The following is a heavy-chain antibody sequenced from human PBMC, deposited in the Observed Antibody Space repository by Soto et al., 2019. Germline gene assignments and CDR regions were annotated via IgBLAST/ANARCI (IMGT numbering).Heavy chain of an antibody. CDR3: AKDGRWELLLWFYAFDI. CDR2: ISGSGGST. Sequence: GESLKISCAASGFTFSSYAMSWVRQAPGKGLEWVSAISGSGGSTYYADSVKGRFTISRDNSKNTLYLQMNSLRAEDTAVYYCAKDGRWELLLWFYAFDIWGQGTMVTVSS. D-gene: IGHD1-26*01. J-gene: IGHJ3*02. CDR1: GFTFSSYA. V-gene: IGHV3-23*01.